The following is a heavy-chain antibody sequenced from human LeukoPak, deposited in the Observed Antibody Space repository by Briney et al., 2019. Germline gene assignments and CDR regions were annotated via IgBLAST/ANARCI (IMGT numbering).Heavy chain of an antibody. CDR1: GFTFSSYE. CDR2: ISSSGSTI. Sequence: GGSLRLSCAASGFTFSSYEMNWVRQAPGKGLEWVSYISSSGSTIYYADSVKGRFTISRDNATNSLYLQMKSLRAEDTAVYYCARDRKGTERGFDYWGQGTLVTVSS. J-gene: IGHJ4*02. V-gene: IGHV3-48*03. D-gene: IGHD1-1*01. CDR3: ARDRKGTERGFDY.